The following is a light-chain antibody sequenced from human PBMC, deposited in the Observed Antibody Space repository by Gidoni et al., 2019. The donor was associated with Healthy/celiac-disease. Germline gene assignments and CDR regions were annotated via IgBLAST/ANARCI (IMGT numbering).Light chain of an antibody. CDR1: KLGDKY. J-gene: IGLJ1*01. V-gene: IGLV3-1*01. Sequence: SYELTQPPSVSVSPGQTASLTCSGDKLGDKYACWYQQKPGQSPVLVIYQDSKRPSGIPERFSGSNSGNTATLTISGTQAMDEADYYCQAWDSSTAFYVFGTGTKVTGL. CDR2: QDS. CDR3: QAWDSSTAFYV.